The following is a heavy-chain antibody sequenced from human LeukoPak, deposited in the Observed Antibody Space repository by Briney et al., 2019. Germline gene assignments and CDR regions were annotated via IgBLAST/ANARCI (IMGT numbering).Heavy chain of an antibody. CDR2: ISAYNGNT. CDR3: ARGGAIVVATAIDY. Sequence: ASVKVSCKASGDSFSNYGFAWVRQAPGQGLEWMGWISAYNGNTNYAQKLQGRVTMTTDTSTSTAYMELRSLRSDDTAVYYCARGGAIVVATAIDYWGQGTLVTVSS. CDR1: GDSFSNYG. J-gene: IGHJ4*02. D-gene: IGHD2-21*02. V-gene: IGHV1-18*01.